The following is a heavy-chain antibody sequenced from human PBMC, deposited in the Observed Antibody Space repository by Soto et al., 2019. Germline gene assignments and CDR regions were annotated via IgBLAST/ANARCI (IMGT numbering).Heavy chain of an antibody. Sequence: PSVKVSGKVSGSAFSNYVISCVRQANGHGLEWLGRIIPIFNSAKYAQSFQGRVTITADKSTSTASLELSSLRSDDTAVYYCAREGRGKKAGYNGLVSLGYWGQGTLVTVSS. V-gene: IGHV1-69*06. CDR2: IIPIFNSA. CDR3: AREGRGKKAGYNGLVSLGY. CDR1: GSAFSNYV. J-gene: IGHJ4*02. D-gene: IGHD2-2*02.